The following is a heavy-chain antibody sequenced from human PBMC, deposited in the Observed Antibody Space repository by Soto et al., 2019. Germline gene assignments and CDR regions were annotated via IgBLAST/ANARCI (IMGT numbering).Heavy chain of an antibody. CDR3: AHPKRNYYYYYGMDV. Sequence: ASVKVSCKASGGTFSGYAISWVRQAPGQGLEWMGGIIPIFGTANYAQKFQGRVTITADESTSTAYMELSSLRSEDTAVYYCAHPKRNYYYYYGMDVWGQGTTVTVSS. V-gene: IGHV1-69*13. CDR2: IIPIFGTA. CDR1: GGTFSGYA. J-gene: IGHJ6*02.